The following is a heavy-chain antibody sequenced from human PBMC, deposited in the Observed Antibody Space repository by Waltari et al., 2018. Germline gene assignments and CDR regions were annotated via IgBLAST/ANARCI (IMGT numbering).Heavy chain of an antibody. CDR2: NNPNRGGT. V-gene: IGHV1-2*02. J-gene: IGHJ4*02. Sequence: QVYLAQSGAEVKKPGASVKVSCKASGYTFTGFYLHWVRQAPGQGLEWMGWNNPNRGGTHYAQKCLGRVTRTADTSISVTYMELNSLRSDDTAIYYCARDTLDDFDYWGQGTLVTVSS. CDR1: GYTFTGFY. CDR3: ARDTLDDFDY.